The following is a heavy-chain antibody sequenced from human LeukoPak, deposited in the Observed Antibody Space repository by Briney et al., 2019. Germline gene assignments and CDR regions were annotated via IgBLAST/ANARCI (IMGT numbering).Heavy chain of an antibody. V-gene: IGHV3-66*01. CDR1: GFTVSSNY. D-gene: IGHD6-13*01. Sequence: GGSLRLSCAASGFTVSSNYMSWVRQAPGKGLEWVSVIYSGGSTYYADSVKGRFTISRDNSKNTLYLQMNSLRAEDTAVYYCAYSSSWRKFDYRGQGTLVTVSS. CDR2: IYSGGST. CDR3: AYSSSWRKFDY. J-gene: IGHJ4*02.